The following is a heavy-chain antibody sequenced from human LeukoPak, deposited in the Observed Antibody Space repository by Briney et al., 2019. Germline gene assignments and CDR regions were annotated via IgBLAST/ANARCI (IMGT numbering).Heavy chain of an antibody. D-gene: IGHD3-16*02. J-gene: IGHJ6*02. Sequence: GGSLRLSCAASGFTFSSYAMSWVRQAPGKGLEWVSAISGSGGSTYYADSVKGRFTIYRDNSKNTLYLQMNSLRAEDTAVYYCAKVAPYDYVWGSYRSLYYYGMDVWGQGTTVTVSS. CDR1: GFTFSSYA. CDR2: ISGSGGST. V-gene: IGHV3-23*01. CDR3: AKVAPYDYVWGSYRSLYYYGMDV.